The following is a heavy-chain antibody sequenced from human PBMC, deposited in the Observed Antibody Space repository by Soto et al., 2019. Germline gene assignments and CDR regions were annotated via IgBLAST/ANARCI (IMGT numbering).Heavy chain of an antibody. CDR1: VCSISSYY. V-gene: IGHV4-59*01. Sequence: SATXSLTCTVSVCSISSYYFSLIRQPPGKGLELIGYIYYSGSTNYNPSLKSRVTISVDTSKNQFSLKLSSVTAADTAVYYCATDLGIKIFGVTGRGMDVWGQGTTVTVSS. CDR3: ATDLGIKIFGVTGRGMDV. D-gene: IGHD3-3*01. CDR2: IYYSGST. J-gene: IGHJ6*02.